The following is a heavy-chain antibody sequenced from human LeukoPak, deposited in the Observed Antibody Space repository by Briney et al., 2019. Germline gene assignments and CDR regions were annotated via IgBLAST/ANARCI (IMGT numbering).Heavy chain of an antibody. CDR3: AKDRDSSGWYRFDH. V-gene: IGHV3-23*01. CDR1: GFTFSSYA. J-gene: IGHJ4*02. Sequence: GGSLRLSCAASGFTFSSYAMSWVRQAPGKGLEWVSDISGSGGSTDYADSVKGRFTISRDYSMNTLHLQMNSLRAEDTAVYYCAKDRDSSGWYRFDHWGQGTLVTVSS. D-gene: IGHD6-19*01. CDR2: ISGSGGST.